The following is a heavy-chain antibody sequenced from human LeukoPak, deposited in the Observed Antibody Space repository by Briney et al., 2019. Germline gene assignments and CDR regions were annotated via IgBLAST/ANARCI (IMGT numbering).Heavy chain of an antibody. J-gene: IGHJ4*02. CDR2: IIPILGIA. CDR3: ARDGGYSSSWYVEYYFDY. CDR1: GGTFSSYA. V-gene: IGHV1-69*04. Sequence: SVKVSCKASGGTFSSYAISWVRQAPGQGLEWMGRIIPILGIANYAQKFQGRVTITADKSTSTAYMELSSLRSEDTAVYYCARDGGYSSSWYVEYYFDYWGQGTLVTVSS. D-gene: IGHD6-13*01.